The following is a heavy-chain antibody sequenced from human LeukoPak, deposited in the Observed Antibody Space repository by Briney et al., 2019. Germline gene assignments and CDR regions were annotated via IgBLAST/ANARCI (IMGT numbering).Heavy chain of an antibody. CDR2: IRNRANSYTT. CDR1: GFTFSDHY. Sequence: GGSLRLSCAASGFTFSDHYMDWVRQAPGKRLERVGHIRNRANSYTTFYAASVKGRFTISRDDSKNSLYLQMNSLQTEDTAVYYCADLGDTLWGQGTLVTVSS. J-gene: IGHJ4*02. CDR3: ADLGDTL. D-gene: IGHD1-26*01. V-gene: IGHV3-72*01.